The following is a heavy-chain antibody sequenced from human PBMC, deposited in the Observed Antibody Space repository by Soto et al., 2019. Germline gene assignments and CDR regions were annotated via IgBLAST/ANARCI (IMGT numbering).Heavy chain of an antibody. Sequence: QVQLVQSGAEVKKPGSSVKVSCKASGGTFSSYAISWVRQAPGQGLEWTGGIIPVIGTANNAQKVQGRVTITADESTRTVSMELSSLRSEDMAVYYCARDPIDGGNVGDALDIWGQGTMVTFSS. V-gene: IGHV1-69*12. D-gene: IGHD2-15*01. CDR3: ARDPIDGGNVGDALDI. CDR2: IIPVIGTA. CDR1: GGTFSSYA. J-gene: IGHJ3*02.